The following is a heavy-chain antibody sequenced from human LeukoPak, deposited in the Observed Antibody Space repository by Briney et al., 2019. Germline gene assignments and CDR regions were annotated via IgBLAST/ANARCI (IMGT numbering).Heavy chain of an antibody. D-gene: IGHD6-19*01. V-gene: IGHV3-30*02. CDR2: IRYDGSNK. J-gene: IGHJ4*02. CDR3: AKVGSDQAGVFDY. CDR1: GFTFISYG. Sequence: GGSLRLSCAASGFTFISYGMHWVRQAPGKGLEWVAFIRYDGSNKYYADSVKGRFTISRDNSKNTVYLQMNSLGAEDTAMYYCAKVGSDQAGVFDYWGQGTLVTVSS.